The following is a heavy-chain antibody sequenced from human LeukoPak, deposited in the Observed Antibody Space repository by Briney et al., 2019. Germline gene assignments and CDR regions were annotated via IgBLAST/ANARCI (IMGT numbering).Heavy chain of an antibody. V-gene: IGHV3-7*04. CDR3: ARAMDV. J-gene: IGHJ6*02. CDR2: IKQDGNEK. CDR1: GFTFSSYS. Sequence: GGSLRLSCAASGFTFSSYSMNWVRQAPGKGLEWVANIKQDGNEKYYVGSVKGRFTISRDNAKNSVYLQMNSLRAEDTAVYYCARAMDVWGQGTTVTVSS.